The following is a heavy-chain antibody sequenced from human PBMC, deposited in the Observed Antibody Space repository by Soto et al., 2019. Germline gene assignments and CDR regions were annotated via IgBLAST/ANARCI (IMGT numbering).Heavy chain of an antibody. CDR1: GFTVSSNY. Sequence: EVQLVESGGGLVQPGGSLRLSCAASGFTVSSNYMSWVRQAPGKGLEWVSVIYSGGSTYYADSVKGRFTISRDNSKNTLYLKMNSLRAEDTAVYYCASLIAVAADDAFDIWGQGTMVTVSS. CDR2: IYSGGST. J-gene: IGHJ3*02. D-gene: IGHD6-19*01. CDR3: ASLIAVAADDAFDI. V-gene: IGHV3-66*01.